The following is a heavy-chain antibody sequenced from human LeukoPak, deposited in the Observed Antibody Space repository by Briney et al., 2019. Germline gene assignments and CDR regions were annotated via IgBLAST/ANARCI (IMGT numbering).Heavy chain of an antibody. D-gene: IGHD6-19*01. CDR2: INPNSGGT. V-gene: IGHV1-2*02. J-gene: IGHJ4*02. CDR1: EYTFTGYY. CDR3: ARAPRPGIAVAGHFGY. Sequence: ASVKVSCKASEYTFTGYYMHWVRQAPGQGLEWMGWINPNSGGTNYAQKFQGRVTMTRDTSISTAYMELSRLRSDDTAVYYCARAPRPGIAVAGHFGYWGQGTLVTVSS.